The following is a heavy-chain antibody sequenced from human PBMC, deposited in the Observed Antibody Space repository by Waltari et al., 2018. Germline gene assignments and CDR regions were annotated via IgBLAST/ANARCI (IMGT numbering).Heavy chain of an antibody. J-gene: IGHJ4*02. V-gene: IGHV1-69*12. Sequence: QVQLVQSGAEVKKPGSSVKVSCKASGGTFSSYAISWVRQAPGQGLEWMGGIIPIFGTANYAQKFQGRVTITADESTSTAYMELSSLKTEDTAVYYCTRRLDYGDYEDFDYWGQGTLVTVSS. CDR1: GGTFSSYA. CDR3: TRRLDYGDYEDFDY. CDR2: IIPIFGTA. D-gene: IGHD4-17*01.